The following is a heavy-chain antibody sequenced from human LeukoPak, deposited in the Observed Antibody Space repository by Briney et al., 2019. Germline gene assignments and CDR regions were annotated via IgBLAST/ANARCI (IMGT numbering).Heavy chain of an antibody. D-gene: IGHD4-23*01. V-gene: IGHV1-46*01. Sequence: ASVKVSCKASGYTFTSYYMHWVRQAPGQGLEWMGIITPSGGSTSYAQKFQGRVTMTRDTSTSTVYMELSSLRSEDTAVYYCAREGGTTVVTRYYFDYWGQGTLVTVSS. CDR1: GYTFTSYY. CDR3: AREGGTTVVTRYYFDY. J-gene: IGHJ4*02. CDR2: ITPSGGST.